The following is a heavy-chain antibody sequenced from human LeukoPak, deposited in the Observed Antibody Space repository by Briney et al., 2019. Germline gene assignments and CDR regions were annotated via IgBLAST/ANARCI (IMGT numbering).Heavy chain of an antibody. CDR2: VYYSGRT. J-gene: IGHJ4*02. CDR1: GDSITSRSFY. Sequence: PSGTLSLTCFVSGDSITSRSFYWGWIRQPPGKNLEWIGNVYYSGRTSYNPSLKTRVTISVDTSRNHFSLKLTSVTAADTAVYYCARRGKGSFYYFDDWGQGTLVTVSS. D-gene: IGHD1-26*01. V-gene: IGHV4-39*02. CDR3: ARRGKGSFYYFDD.